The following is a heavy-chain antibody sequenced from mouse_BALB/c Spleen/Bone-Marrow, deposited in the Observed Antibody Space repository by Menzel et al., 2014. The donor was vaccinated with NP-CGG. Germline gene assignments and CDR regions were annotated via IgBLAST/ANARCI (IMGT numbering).Heavy chain of an antibody. V-gene: IGHV1-4*01. J-gene: IGHJ2*01. CDR1: GYTFTSYT. Sequence: VKLQESGAELARPGASVKMSCKASGYTFTSYTMHWVKQRPGQGLEWIGYINPSSGYTNYNQKFKDKATLTADKSSSTAYMQLSSLTSEDSAAYYCARESLYGSNYYWGQGTTLTVSS. D-gene: IGHD1-1*01. CDR3: ARESLYGSNYY. CDR2: INPSSGYT.